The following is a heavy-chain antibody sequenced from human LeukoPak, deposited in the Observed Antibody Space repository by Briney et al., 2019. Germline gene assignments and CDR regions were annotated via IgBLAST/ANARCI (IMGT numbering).Heavy chain of an antibody. D-gene: IGHD3-10*02. CDR2: ISPSGGIT. J-gene: IGHJ6*04. V-gene: IGHV3-23*01. Sequence: GGSLRLSCAASGFTFSSHGMNWVRQAPGKGVEWVSGISPSGGITYYTDSVKGRFTSSRENSKNRGSMQMNSLRAEDTAVYYCAELGITMIGGVWGKGTTVTISS. CDR1: GFTFSSHG. CDR3: AELGITMIGGV.